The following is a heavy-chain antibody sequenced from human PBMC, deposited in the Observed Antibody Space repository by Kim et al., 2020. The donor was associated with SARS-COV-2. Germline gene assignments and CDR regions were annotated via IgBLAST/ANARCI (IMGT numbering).Heavy chain of an antibody. V-gene: IGHV3-11*05. D-gene: IGHD5-18*01. Sequence: YADSVKGRFTISRDNAKNSLYLQMNSLRAEDTAVYYCARAYGGIQLGVDYWGQGTLVTVSS. CDR3: ARAYGGIQLGVDY. J-gene: IGHJ4*02.